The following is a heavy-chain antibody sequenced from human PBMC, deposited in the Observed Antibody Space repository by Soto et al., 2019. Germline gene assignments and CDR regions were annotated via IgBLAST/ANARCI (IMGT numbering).Heavy chain of an antibody. CDR3: ANDTYYYDSSGYYHDAFDI. Sequence: GGSLRLSCAASGFTFSSYGMHWVRQAPGKGLEWVAVIWYDGSNKYYADSVKGRFTISRDNSKNTLYLQMNSLRAEDTAVYYWANDTYYYDSSGYYHDAFDIWGQGTMVTVSS. J-gene: IGHJ3*02. V-gene: IGHV3-33*06. CDR2: IWYDGSNK. D-gene: IGHD3-22*01. CDR1: GFTFSSYG.